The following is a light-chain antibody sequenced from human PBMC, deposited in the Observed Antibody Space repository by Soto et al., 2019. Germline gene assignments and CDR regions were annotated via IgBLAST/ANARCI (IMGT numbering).Light chain of an antibody. CDR1: SSDVGSYNS. J-gene: IGLJ1*01. V-gene: IGLV2-14*03. CDR2: DVS. Sequence: QSALAQPASVSGSPGQTITISCTGTSSDVGSYNSVSWYQQYPGKAPTLMIHDVSNRPSGVSNRFSGSKSGNTASLTISGLQAEDEPDYYCSSITSSSSYVFGSGTKGTVL. CDR3: SSITSSSSYV.